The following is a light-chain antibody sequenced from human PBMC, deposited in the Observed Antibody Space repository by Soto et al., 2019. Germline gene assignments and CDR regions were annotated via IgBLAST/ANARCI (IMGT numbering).Light chain of an antibody. CDR3: QQYGGAFIT. V-gene: IGKV3-20*01. CDR2: GAS. Sequence: EIGVTQSPGTLSLSPGEGATLSCRTSQSIISSYLAWYQQKPGQAPRLLIYGASNRATGVPDRFSGSGSETDFTLTISRLEPEDFAVYYCQQYGGAFITFGPGTKVEIK. J-gene: IGKJ3*01. CDR1: QSIISSY.